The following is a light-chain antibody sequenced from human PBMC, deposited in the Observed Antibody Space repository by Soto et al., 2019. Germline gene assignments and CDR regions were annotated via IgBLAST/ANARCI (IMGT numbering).Light chain of an antibody. V-gene: IGKV3D-15*01. CDR2: DAS. J-gene: IGKJ5*01. CDR3: QQYNNWPIT. Sequence: EIVLTQSPATLSLSPGERATLSFRATQSVSRNLAWYQQKPGQAPRLLIYDASTRATGTPARFSGSGTGTKFTLSISSLQPEDFAVYSCQQYNNWPITFGQGTRLEIK. CDR1: QSVSRN.